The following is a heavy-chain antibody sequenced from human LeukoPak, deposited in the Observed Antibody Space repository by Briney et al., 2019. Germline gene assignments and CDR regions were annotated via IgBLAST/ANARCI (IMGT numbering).Heavy chain of an antibody. D-gene: IGHD2-2*01. V-gene: IGHV3-30-3*01. Sequence: PGRSLRLSCAASGFTFSSYSMHWVRQAPGKGLEWVAVISYDGSNKYYADSVKGRFSTSRDNSKTTPYLQMNSLRAEDTAVYYCARDLQDIVVVPAAPYYYYGMDVWGQGTTVTVSS. CDR1: GFTFSSYS. J-gene: IGHJ6*02. CDR2: ISYDGSNK. CDR3: ARDLQDIVVVPAAPYYYYGMDV.